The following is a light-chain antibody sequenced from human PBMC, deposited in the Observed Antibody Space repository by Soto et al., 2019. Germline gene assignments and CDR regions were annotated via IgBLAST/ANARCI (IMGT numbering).Light chain of an antibody. CDR3: SSETGSSTSV. CDR2: EVS. V-gene: IGLV2-14*01. CDR1: SSEDGGYNY. Sequence: QSALTQPASVSGSPGQSITISCPGTSSEDGGYNYVSWYQQHPGKASKLMIYEVSNRPSGVSNRFSGSKSCNTASLPISGLQAENEADYDCSSETGSSTSVFRTGSKVTAL. J-gene: IGLJ1*01.